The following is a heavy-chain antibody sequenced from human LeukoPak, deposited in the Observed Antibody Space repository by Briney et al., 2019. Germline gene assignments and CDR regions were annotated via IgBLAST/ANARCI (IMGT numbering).Heavy chain of an antibody. Sequence: SETLSLTCTVSGGSISSSSYYWGWIRQPPGKGLEWIGSIYYSGSTYYNPSLKSRVTISVDTSKNQFSLKLSSVTAADTAVYYCARVWGQYCSGGSCSYNWFDPWGQGTLVTVSS. CDR2: IYYSGST. J-gene: IGHJ5*02. CDR1: GGSISSSSYY. CDR3: ARVWGQYCSGGSCSYNWFDP. V-gene: IGHV4-39*07. D-gene: IGHD2-15*01.